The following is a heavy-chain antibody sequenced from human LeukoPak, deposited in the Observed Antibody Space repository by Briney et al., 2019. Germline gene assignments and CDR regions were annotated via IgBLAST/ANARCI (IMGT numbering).Heavy chain of an antibody. CDR2: IYTSGST. CDR1: GGSISSGIYH. J-gene: IGHJ6*03. CDR3: ARDESAYYGSGSYKRHYYYYYMDV. Sequence: SETLSLTCTVSGGSISSGIYHWRWVRQPAGRGLEWIGCIYTSGSTNYNPSLKSRVTMSVDTSKNQFSMKRSSVTAADTAVYYCARDESAYYGSGSYKRHYYYYYMDVWGKGTTVTISS. V-gene: IGHV4-61*02. D-gene: IGHD3-10*01.